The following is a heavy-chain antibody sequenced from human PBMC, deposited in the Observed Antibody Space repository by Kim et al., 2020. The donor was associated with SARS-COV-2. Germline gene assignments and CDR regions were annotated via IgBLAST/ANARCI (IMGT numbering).Heavy chain of an antibody. Sequence: GGSLRLSCAASGFTFSSYGMHWVRQAPGKGLEWVAVISYDGSNKYYADSVKGRFTISRDNSKNTLYLQMNSLRAEDTAVYYCAKAPLLAAMVTSLDYWGQGTLVTVSS. CDR1: GFTFSSYG. V-gene: IGHV3-30*18. CDR3: AKAPLLAAMVTSLDY. D-gene: IGHD5-18*01. CDR2: ISYDGSNK. J-gene: IGHJ4*02.